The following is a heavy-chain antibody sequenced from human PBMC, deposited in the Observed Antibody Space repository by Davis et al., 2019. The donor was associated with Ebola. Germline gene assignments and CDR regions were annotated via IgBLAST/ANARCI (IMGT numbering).Heavy chain of an antibody. CDR3: AKDKNYDFWSGYPQDAFDS. J-gene: IGHJ3*02. D-gene: IGHD3-3*01. CDR2: ISGSGGST. V-gene: IGHV3-23*01. CDR1: GSTSSSYA. Sequence: SLKISCAASGSTSSSYAMSWVRQAPGKRLEWVSAISGSGGSTYYADSVKGRFTISRDNSKKTLYLQMNSLRAEDTAIYYCAKDKNYDFWSGYPQDAFDSWGQGTMVTVSS.